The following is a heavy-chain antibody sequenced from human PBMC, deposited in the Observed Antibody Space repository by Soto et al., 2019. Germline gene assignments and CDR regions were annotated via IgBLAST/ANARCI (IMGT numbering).Heavy chain of an antibody. CDR3: AKDSPPHVLRYFDWLPSFDY. J-gene: IGHJ4*02. CDR1: GFTFSSCA. D-gene: IGHD3-9*01. Sequence: GGSLRLSCSASGFTFSSCAMHWVRQAPGKRLEYVSGISRNGGTTHFADSVKGRFTISRDNSKNTLYLQMSSLRAEDTAVYYCAKDSPPHVLRYFDWLPSFDYWGQGTLVTVSS. V-gene: IGHV3-64D*08. CDR2: ISRNGGTT.